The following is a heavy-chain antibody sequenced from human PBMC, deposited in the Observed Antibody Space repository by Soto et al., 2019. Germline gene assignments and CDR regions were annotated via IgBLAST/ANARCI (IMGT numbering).Heavy chain of an antibody. V-gene: IGHV3-9*01. CDR3: AKDSGAFYYNYMDV. Sequence: PGGSLRLSCAASGFTFSDYYMRWVRQAPGKGLEWVSDISWNSARIGYADSVKGRFTISRDNAKNSLYLQMNSLRVEDTALYYCAKDSGAFYYNYMDVWGKGTTVTVSS. J-gene: IGHJ6*03. CDR1: GFTFSDYY. CDR2: ISWNSARI. D-gene: IGHD1-26*01.